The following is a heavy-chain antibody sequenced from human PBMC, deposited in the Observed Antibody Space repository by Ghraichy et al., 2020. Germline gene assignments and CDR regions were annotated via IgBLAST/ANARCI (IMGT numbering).Heavy chain of an antibody. Sequence: GESLNISCKGSGYSFTSYWIGWVRQMPGKGLEWMGIIYPGDSDTRYSPSFQGQVTISADKSISTAYLQWSSLKASDTAMYYCARGNGRRITIFGVVTGFDYWGQGTLVTVSS. CDR1: GYSFTSYW. V-gene: IGHV5-51*01. J-gene: IGHJ4*02. CDR2: IYPGDSDT. D-gene: IGHD3-3*01. CDR3: ARGNGRRITIFGVVTGFDY.